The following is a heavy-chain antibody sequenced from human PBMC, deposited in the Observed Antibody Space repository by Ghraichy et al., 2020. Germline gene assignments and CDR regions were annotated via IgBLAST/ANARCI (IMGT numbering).Heavy chain of an antibody. CDR3: SSGDTFDI. V-gene: IGHV3-7*03. CDR2: INQDGREK. D-gene: IGHD3-10*01. J-gene: IGHJ3*02. CDR1: GLIFSSYW. Sequence: GSLRLSCAASGLIFSSYWMTWVRQAPGKGLEWVANINQDGREKYYVGSVKGRFTISRDNAKNSLYLQMNNLSAEDTAVYYCSSGDTFDIWGRGHMVPVS.